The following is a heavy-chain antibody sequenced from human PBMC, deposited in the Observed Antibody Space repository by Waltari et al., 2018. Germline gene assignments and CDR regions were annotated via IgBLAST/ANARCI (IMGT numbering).Heavy chain of an antibody. J-gene: IGHJ4*02. V-gene: IGHV3-7*01. CDR3: TKGGHVDF. CDR1: GFPFSTYW. Sequence: EVQLVESGGGLVQPGGSLRLSCVAPGFPFSTYWMTWVRQAPGKGLEGVGNIKPDGSETYYVESVKGRFTISKDNAKNSLYLQMNNLRAEDTAVYYCTKGGHVDFCGPGSLVTVSS. D-gene: IGHD3-10*01. CDR2: IKPDGSET.